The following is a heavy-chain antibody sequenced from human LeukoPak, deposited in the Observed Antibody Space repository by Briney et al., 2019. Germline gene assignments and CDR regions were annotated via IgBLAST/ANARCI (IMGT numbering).Heavy chain of an antibody. CDR2: ISGSGDST. CDR3: AKTRPLDSSSWSHGDY. Sequence: GGSLRLSCVASGFTFSSYAMSWVRQAPGKGLEWVSAISGSGDSTYYGDSVKGRFTISRDNSKNTLYLQMNSLRAEDTAVYYCAKTRPLDSSSWSHGDYWGQGTLVTVSS. J-gene: IGHJ4*02. V-gene: IGHV3-23*01. CDR1: GFTFSSYA. D-gene: IGHD6-13*01.